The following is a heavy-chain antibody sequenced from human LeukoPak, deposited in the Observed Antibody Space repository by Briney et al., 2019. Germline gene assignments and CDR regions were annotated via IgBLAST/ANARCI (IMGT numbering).Heavy chain of an antibody. CDR3: ARERYYYDSSGYSLKNWFDP. CDR2: IYYSGST. J-gene: IGHJ5*02. CDR1: GGSISSGDYY. D-gene: IGHD3-22*01. V-gene: IGHV4-30-4*01. Sequence: SETLSLTCTVSGGSISSGDYYWSWIRQPPGKGLEWIGYIYYSGSTYYNPSLKSRVTISVDTSKNQFSLKLSSVTAADTAVYYCARERYYYDSSGYSLKNWFDPWGQGTLVTVSS.